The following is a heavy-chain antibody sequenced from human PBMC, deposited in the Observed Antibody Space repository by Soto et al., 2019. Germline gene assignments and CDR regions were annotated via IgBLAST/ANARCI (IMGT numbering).Heavy chain of an antibody. Sequence: TADTLSLTCTVSGGSVSSYYWSWIRQPPGKGLEWIGYIYYSGSTNYNPSLKSRVTISVDTSKNQFSLKLSSVTAADTAVYYCARIIAAAGWFDPWGQGTLVTVSS. CDR3: ARIIAAAGWFDP. CDR1: GGSVSSYY. CDR2: IYYSGST. J-gene: IGHJ5*02. V-gene: IGHV4-59*02. D-gene: IGHD6-13*01.